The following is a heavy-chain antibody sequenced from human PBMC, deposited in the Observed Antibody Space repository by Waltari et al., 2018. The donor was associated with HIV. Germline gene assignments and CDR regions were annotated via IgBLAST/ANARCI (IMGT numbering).Heavy chain of an antibody. Sequence: EVQLVESGGGLVKPGGSLRLSCVASGFTFSNAWMSWVRQAPGKGLEWVCRIKSKTDGGTTDYAAPVKGRFTISRDDSKNTLYLQMNSLKTEDTAVYYCITVPWKVVIATWGQGTLVTVSS. D-gene: IGHD2-21*01. CDR2: IKSKTDGGTT. J-gene: IGHJ5*02. V-gene: IGHV3-15*01. CDR3: ITVPWKVVIAT. CDR1: GFTFSNAW.